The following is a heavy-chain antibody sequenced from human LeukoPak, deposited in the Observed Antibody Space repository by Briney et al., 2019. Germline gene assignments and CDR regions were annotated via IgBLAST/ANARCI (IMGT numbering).Heavy chain of an antibody. CDR1: GATFSSYA. D-gene: IGHD3-10*01. Sequence: SVKVSCKASGATFSSYAISWVRQAPGQGLEWMGGIIPIFGTANYAQKFQGRVTITADESTSTAYMELSSLRSEDTAVYYCARAPPMVRAQPGWFDPWGQGTLVTVSS. CDR3: ARAPPMVRAQPGWFDP. J-gene: IGHJ5*02. V-gene: IGHV1-69*13. CDR2: IIPIFGTA.